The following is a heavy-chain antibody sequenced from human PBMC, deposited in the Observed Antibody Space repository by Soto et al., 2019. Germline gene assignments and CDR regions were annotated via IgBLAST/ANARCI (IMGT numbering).Heavy chain of an antibody. Sequence: ASVKVSCKASGYTFTGCYMHWVRQAPGQGLEWMGWINPNCGGTNYAQKFQGRVTMTRDTSISTAYMELSRLRSDDTAVYYCARDLPPEIAAAGSGWFDPWGQGTLVTVSS. CDR2: INPNCGGT. CDR1: GYTFTGCY. J-gene: IGHJ5*02. V-gene: IGHV1-2*02. D-gene: IGHD6-13*01. CDR3: ARDLPPEIAAAGSGWFDP.